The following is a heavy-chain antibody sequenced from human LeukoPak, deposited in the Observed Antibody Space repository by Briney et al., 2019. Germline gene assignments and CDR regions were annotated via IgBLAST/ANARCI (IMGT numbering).Heavy chain of an antibody. Sequence: GGSLRLSCAASGFTFSNYAMTWVRQAPGKGLEWVSAISGSGGSTYYADSVKGRFTISRDNPKNTLYLQMNSLRAEDTAVYYSAKDYYGSGSWGQGALVTVSS. J-gene: IGHJ4*02. CDR1: GFTFSNYA. D-gene: IGHD3-10*01. V-gene: IGHV3-23*01. CDR3: AKDYYGSGS. CDR2: ISGSGGST.